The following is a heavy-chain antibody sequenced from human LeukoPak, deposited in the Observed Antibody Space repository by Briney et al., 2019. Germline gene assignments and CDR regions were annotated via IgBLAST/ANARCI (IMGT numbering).Heavy chain of an antibody. V-gene: IGHV4-34*01. CDR2: IYYSGST. CDR3: ARQLLTGWINYYYYYMDV. J-gene: IGHJ6*03. Sequence: PSETLSLTCAVYGGSFSGYYWSWIRQPPGKGLEWIGSIYYSGSTYYNPSLKSRVTISVDTSKNQFSLKLSSVTAADTAVYYCARQLLTGWINYYYYYMDVWGKGTTVTISS. CDR1: GGSFSGYY. D-gene: IGHD3-9*01.